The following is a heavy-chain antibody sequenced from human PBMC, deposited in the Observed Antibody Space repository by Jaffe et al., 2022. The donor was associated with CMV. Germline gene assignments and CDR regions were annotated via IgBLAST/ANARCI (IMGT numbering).Heavy chain of an antibody. CDR2: IIPILGIA. CDR3: ARDATLWFGELSILSHTRSRETKLDY. CDR1: GGTFSSYA. Sequence: QVQLVQSGAEVKKPGSSVKVSCKASGGTFSSYAISWVRQAPGQGLEWMGRIIPILGIANYAQKFQGRVTITADKSTSTAYMELSSLRSEDTAVYYCARDATLWFGELSILSHTRSRETKLDYWGQGTLVTVSS. J-gene: IGHJ4*02. D-gene: IGHD3-10*01. V-gene: IGHV1-69*09.